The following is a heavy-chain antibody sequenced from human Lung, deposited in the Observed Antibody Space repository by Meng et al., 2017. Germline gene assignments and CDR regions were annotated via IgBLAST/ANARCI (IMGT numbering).Heavy chain of an antibody. CDR1: GGSISSSNW. CDR3: ARGSITMVRGVSVFDP. CDR2: IYHSGST. Sequence: QGQSRDSGPGLVKPSGTLSLTCAVSGGSISSSNWWSWVRQPPGKGLEWIGEIYHSGSTNYNPSLKSRVTISVDKSKNQFSLKLSSVTAADTAVYYCARGSITMVRGVSVFDPWGQGTLVTVSS. J-gene: IGHJ5*02. D-gene: IGHD3-10*01. V-gene: IGHV4-4*02.